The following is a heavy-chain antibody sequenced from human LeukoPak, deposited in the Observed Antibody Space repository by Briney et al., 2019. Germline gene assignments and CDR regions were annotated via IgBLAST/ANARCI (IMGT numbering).Heavy chain of an antibody. CDR2: IKSKTDGGTT. V-gene: IGHV3-15*01. Sequence: GGSLRLSCAASGFTFSNAWMSWVRQAPGKGLEWVGRIKSKTDGGTTDYAAPVKGRFTISRDDSKNTLYLQMNSLKTEDTAVYYCTTVGRITIFGVVITYYFDYWGQGTLVTVSS. J-gene: IGHJ4*02. D-gene: IGHD3-3*01. CDR3: TTVGRITIFGVVITYYFDY. CDR1: GFTFSNAW.